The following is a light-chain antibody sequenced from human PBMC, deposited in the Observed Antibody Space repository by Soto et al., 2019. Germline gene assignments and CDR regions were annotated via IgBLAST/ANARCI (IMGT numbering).Light chain of an antibody. V-gene: IGLV4-69*01. J-gene: IGLJ2*01. Sequence: QLVLTQSPSAPASLGASVKLTCTLSSGHDNDAIAWHQQQPEKGPRYLLKIHRDGSHSKGVGIPDRFSGSSSGAERYLTISSFQSEDEADYYCQTWGPGIRVFGGGTKLTVL. CDR2: IHRDGSH. CDR3: QTWGPGIRV. CDR1: SGHDNDA.